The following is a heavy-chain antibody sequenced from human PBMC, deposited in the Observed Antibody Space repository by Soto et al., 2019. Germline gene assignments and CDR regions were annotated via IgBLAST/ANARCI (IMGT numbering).Heavy chain of an antibody. D-gene: IGHD1-26*01. V-gene: IGHV3-72*01. Sequence: EVQLVESGGGLVQPGGSLRLSCAASGFTFSDHYMDWVRQAPGKGLEWVGRSRNKANSYSTEYAASVKGRFTISRDESKNSLYLQMNSLKTGDTAVYYCARFSGSYTRGLAYWGQGTLVTVSS. CDR1: GFTFSDHY. CDR3: ARFSGSYTRGLAY. J-gene: IGHJ4*02. CDR2: SRNKANSYST.